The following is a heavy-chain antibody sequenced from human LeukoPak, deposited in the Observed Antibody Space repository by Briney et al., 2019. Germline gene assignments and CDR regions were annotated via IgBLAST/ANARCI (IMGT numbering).Heavy chain of an antibody. J-gene: IGHJ4*02. D-gene: IGHD4-23*01. CDR3: ARGGGGGNPFDY. V-gene: IGHV3-53*01. Sequence: GGSLRLSCAVSGFTVSNNYMSWVRQAPGKGLAWVSVIYSDGSTYYADSVKDRFTISRDNSKNTLYLQMNSLRAEDTAVYYCARGGGGGNPFDYWGQGTLVTVSS. CDR2: IYSDGST. CDR1: GFTVSNNY.